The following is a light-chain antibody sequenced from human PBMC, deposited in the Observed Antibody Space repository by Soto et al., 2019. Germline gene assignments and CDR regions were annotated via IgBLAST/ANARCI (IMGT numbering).Light chain of an antibody. CDR3: QQYYTYSRT. CDR1: QSINSR. Sequence: DIQMTQSPSTLSASVGDRVTITCRASQSINSRLAWYQQRPGNAPDLLIYDASTLQSGVPSRFSGSGSGTEFTLTISSLQPDDFATYSCQQYYTYSRTFGQGTKVGIK. J-gene: IGKJ1*01. CDR2: DAS. V-gene: IGKV1-5*01.